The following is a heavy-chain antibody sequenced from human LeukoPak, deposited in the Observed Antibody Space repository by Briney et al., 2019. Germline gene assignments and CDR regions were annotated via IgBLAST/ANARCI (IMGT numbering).Heavy chain of an antibody. V-gene: IGHV4-34*01. CDR3: ARHGVRSDY. J-gene: IGHJ4*02. CDR1: GGSFSGYY. Sequence: SETLSLTCAVYGGSFSGYYWSWIRQPPGKGLEWIGEINHSGRTNYNPSLKSRVTISVDTSKNQFSLKLSSVTAADTAVYYCARHGVRSDYWGQGTLVTVSS. CDR2: INHSGRT. D-gene: IGHD4-17*01.